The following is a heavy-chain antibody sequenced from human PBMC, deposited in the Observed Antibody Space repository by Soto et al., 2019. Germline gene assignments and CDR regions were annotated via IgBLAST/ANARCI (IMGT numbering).Heavy chain of an antibody. CDR1: GDSVSSNSAA. D-gene: IGHD2-2*01. V-gene: IGHV6-1*01. J-gene: IGHJ5*02. CDR3: ARDRPLHCSSTSCYFNPGWFDP. CDR2: TYYRSKWYN. Sequence: PSQTLSLTCAISGDSVSSNSAALNWIRQSPSRGLEWLGRTYYRSKWYNDYAVSVKSRITINPDTSKNQFSLQLNSVTPEDTAVYYCARDRPLHCSSTSCYFNPGWFDPWGQGTLVTVSS.